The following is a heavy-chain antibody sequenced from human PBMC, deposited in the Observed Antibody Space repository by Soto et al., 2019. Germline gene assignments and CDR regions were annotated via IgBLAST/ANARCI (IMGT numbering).Heavy chain of an antibody. CDR1: GDSVSSNSAA. J-gene: IGHJ6*02. CDR2: TYYRSKWYN. CDR3: ARQSRQQIYRNYYDGIDV. D-gene: IGHD6-13*01. V-gene: IGHV6-1*01. Sequence: SQTLSLTCAISGDSVSSNSAAWNGIRQSPSRGLEWLGRTYYRSKWYNDYAVSVKSRITINPDTSKNQFSLQLNSVTPEDTAVYYSARQSRQQIYRNYYDGIDVRGQGTTVTVAS.